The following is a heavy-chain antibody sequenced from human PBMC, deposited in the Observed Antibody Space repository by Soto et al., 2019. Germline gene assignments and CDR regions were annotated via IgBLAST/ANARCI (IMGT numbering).Heavy chain of an antibody. Sequence: QVQLVQSGAEVKKPGASVKVSCQTSGYTFTTYAMHWVRQAPGQRLEWMGWINAGGGDTKYSQRFQGRVTISRDTSASTVYMELSSLTPEDTAVYYCARGRVVRGVTTSVPHDFWGQGTLVTVSS. D-gene: IGHD3-10*01. CDR1: GYTFTTYA. CDR3: ARGRVVRGVTTSVPHDF. V-gene: IGHV1-3*01. J-gene: IGHJ4*02. CDR2: INAGGGDT.